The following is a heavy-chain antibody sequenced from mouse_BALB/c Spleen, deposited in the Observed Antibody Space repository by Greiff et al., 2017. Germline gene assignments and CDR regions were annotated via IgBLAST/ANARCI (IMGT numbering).Heavy chain of an antibody. Sequence: DVMLVESGGGLVQPGGSLKLSCAASGFTFSSYGMSWVRQTPDKRLELVATINSNGGSTYYPDSVKGRFTISRDNAKNTLYLQMSSLKSEDTAMYYCARRYGSSSYYAMDYWGQGTSVTVSS. CDR1: GFTFSSYG. CDR3: ARRYGSSSYYAMDY. J-gene: IGHJ4*01. CDR2: INSNGGST. D-gene: IGHD1-1*01. V-gene: IGHV5-6-3*01.